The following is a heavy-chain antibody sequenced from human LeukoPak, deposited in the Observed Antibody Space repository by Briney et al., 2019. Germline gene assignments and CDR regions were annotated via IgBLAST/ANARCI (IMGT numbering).Heavy chain of an antibody. CDR1: GFTFTNSG. CDR2: IYSGGST. V-gene: IGHV3-23*03. J-gene: IGHJ6*04. D-gene: IGHD3-10*02. CDR3: AELGITMIGGV. Sequence: PGGSLRLSCAASGFTFTNSGMNWVRQAPGKGLEWVSVIYSGGSTYYADSVKGRFTISRDNAKNSLYLQMNSLRAEDTAVYYCAELGITMIGGVWGKGTTVTISS.